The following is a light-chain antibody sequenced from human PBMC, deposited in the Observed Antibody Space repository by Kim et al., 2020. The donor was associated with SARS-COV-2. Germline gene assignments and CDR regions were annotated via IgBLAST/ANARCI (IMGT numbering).Light chain of an antibody. CDR1: SSDVGGYNY. J-gene: IGLJ1*01. CDR2: EVY. CDR3: SSYTGRNTLV. V-gene: IGLV2-8*01. Sequence: QSVVTQPPSASGSPGQSVTISCTGSSSDVGGYNYVSWYQQHPGKAPRLVIYEVYKRPSGVPDRFSGSKSGNTASLTVSGLRPEDEADYYCSSYTGRNTLVFGTGTKVTVL.